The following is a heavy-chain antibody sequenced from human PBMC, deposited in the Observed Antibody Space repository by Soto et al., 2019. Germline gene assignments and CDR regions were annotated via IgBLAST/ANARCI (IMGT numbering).Heavy chain of an antibody. CDR3: ARDLLPVSGWVYNHYYGMDV. CDR1: GFTFSSYS. Sequence: PGGSLRLSCAASGFTFSSYSMNWVRQAPGKGLEWVSSISSSSSYIYYADSVKGRFTISRDNAKNSLYLQMNSLRAEDTAVYYCARDLLPVSGWVYNHYYGMDVWGQGTTVTSP. V-gene: IGHV3-21*01. J-gene: IGHJ6*02. CDR2: ISSSSSYI. D-gene: IGHD1-1*01.